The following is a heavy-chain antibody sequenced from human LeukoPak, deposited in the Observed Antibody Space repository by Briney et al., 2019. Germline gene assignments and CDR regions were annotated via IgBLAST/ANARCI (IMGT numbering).Heavy chain of an antibody. D-gene: IGHD3-22*01. Sequence: SETLSLTCTVSGGSISSSNYYWGWIRPPPGKGLESIGTIYYTGSMFYSPSLKSRVTVSVDTSKNQFSLKLSSVTAADTALYYCARQTRYYDTSGTLGAFDIWGQGTLVTVSS. V-gene: IGHV4-39*01. CDR3: ARQTRYYDTSGTLGAFDI. J-gene: IGHJ3*02. CDR1: GGSISSSNYY. CDR2: IYYTGSM.